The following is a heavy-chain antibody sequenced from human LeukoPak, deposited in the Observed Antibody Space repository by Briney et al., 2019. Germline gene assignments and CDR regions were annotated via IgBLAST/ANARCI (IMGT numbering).Heavy chain of an antibody. CDR3: ASLWFGESRFDY. CDR2: ISSSSSYT. CDR1: GFTFSDYY. V-gene: IGHV3-11*03. D-gene: IGHD3-10*01. J-gene: IGHJ4*02. Sequence: KPGGSLRLSCAASGFTFSDYYMSWIRQAPGKGLEWVSYISSSSSYTNYADSVKGRFTISRGNAKNSLYLQMNSLRAEDTAVYYCASLWFGESRFDYWGQGTLVTVSS.